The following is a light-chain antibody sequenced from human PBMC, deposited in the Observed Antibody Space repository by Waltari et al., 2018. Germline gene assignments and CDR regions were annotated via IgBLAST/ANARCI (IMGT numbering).Light chain of an antibody. Sequence: QSALTQPASVSGSPGQSITISGTGTSSDVGGYNYFSWYQQHPGKAPKLMIYDVSNRPSGVSNRFSGSKSGNTASLTISGLQAEDEADYYCSSYTSSSTLVVFGGGTKLTVL. J-gene: IGLJ2*01. CDR2: DVS. CDR1: SSDVGGYNY. CDR3: SSYTSSSTLVV. V-gene: IGLV2-14*01.